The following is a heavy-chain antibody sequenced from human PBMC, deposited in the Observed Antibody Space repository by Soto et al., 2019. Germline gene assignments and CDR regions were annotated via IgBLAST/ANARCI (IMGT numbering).Heavy chain of an antibody. J-gene: IGHJ6*02. V-gene: IGHV4-34*01. D-gene: IGHD3-10*01. CDR3: ASGLWFGELLPPGGMDV. CDR2: INHSGST. Sequence: SETLSLTCAVYGGSFSGYYWTWIRQPPGTGLEWIGEINHSGSTNYNPSLKSRVTISVDTSKNQFSLKLSSVTAADTAVYYCASGLWFGELLPPGGMDVWGQGTTVTVSS. CDR1: GGSFSGYY.